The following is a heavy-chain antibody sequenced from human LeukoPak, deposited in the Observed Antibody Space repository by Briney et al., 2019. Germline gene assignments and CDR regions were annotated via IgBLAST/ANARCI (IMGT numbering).Heavy chain of an antibody. CDR1: GFTFSSYW. J-gene: IGHJ4*02. Sequence: GGSLRLSRAASGFTFSSYWMSWVRQAPGKGLEWVANIKQDGSEKYYVDSVKGRFTISRDNAKNSLYLQMNSLRAEDTAVYYCASLRYDSSGYVDYWGQGTLVTVSS. CDR2: IKQDGSEK. D-gene: IGHD3-22*01. CDR3: ASLRYDSSGYVDY. V-gene: IGHV3-7*01.